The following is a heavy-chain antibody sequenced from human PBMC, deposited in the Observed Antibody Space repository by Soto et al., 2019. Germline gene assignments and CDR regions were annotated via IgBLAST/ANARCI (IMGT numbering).Heavy chain of an antibody. V-gene: IGHV3-30-3*01. Sequence: QVQLVESGGGVVQPGRSLRLSCAASGFTFSRYSMHWVRQAPGKGLEWVAVISYDGSNKYYADSVKGRFTISRDNSKNTLSLKMNSLRAEETAVYYCAREGGGNWNDALDYWGQGTLVTVSS. CDR2: ISYDGSNK. CDR3: AREGGGNWNDALDY. CDR1: GFTFSRYS. D-gene: IGHD1-1*01. J-gene: IGHJ4*02.